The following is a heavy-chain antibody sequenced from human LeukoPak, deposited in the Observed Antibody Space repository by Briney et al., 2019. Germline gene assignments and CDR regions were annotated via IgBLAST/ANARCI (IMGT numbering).Heavy chain of an antibody. J-gene: IGHJ5*02. D-gene: IGHD3-16*01. CDR2: TYYSGST. Sequence: KPSETLSLTCTVSGGSISSYYWSWIRQPPGKGLEWIGYTYYSGSTNYNPSLKSRVTISVDTSKNQFSLKLSSVTAADTAVYYCARSNLLIKGFDPWGQGTLVTVSS. V-gene: IGHV4-59*01. CDR1: GGSISSYY. CDR3: ARSNLLIKGFDP.